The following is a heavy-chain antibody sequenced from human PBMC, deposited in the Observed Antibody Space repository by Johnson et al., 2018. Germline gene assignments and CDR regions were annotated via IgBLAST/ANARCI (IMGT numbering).Heavy chain of an antibody. CDR1: GGTFSRYG. CDR2: IIPIFGPA. D-gene: IGHD7-27*01. Sequence: QVQLVQSGAEVKKPGSSVKVSCKASGGTFSRYGLSWVRQAPGQGLEWMGGIIPIFGPANYAQKFQGRVTITADASTSTAYLALSSLGSEDTAVYYCARPAPELGCYWYFDLWGRGTLVTVSS. J-gene: IGHJ2*01. CDR3: ARPAPELGCYWYFDL. V-gene: IGHV1-69*01.